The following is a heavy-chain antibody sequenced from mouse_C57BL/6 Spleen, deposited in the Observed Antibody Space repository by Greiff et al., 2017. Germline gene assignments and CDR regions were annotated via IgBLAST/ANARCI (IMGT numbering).Heavy chain of an antibody. CDR3: ARESSSYPAWFAY. CDR1: GYTFTSYW. V-gene: IGHV1-53*01. Sequence: QVQLKQPGTELVKPGASVKLSCKASGYTFTSYWMHWVKQRPGQGLEWIGNINPSNGGTNYNEKFKSKATLTVDKSSSTAYMQLSSLTSEDSAVYYCARESSSYPAWFAYWGQGTLVTVSA. J-gene: IGHJ3*01. D-gene: IGHD1-1*01. CDR2: INPSNGGT.